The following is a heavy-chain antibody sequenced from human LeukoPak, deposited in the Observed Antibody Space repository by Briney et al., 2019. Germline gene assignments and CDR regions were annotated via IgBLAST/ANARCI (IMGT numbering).Heavy chain of an antibody. V-gene: IGHV3-23*01. CDR1: GFTFSSYA. D-gene: IGHD3-3*01. CDR2: ISGSGGST. J-gene: IGHJ4*02. CDR3: ANMFGYYDFWSGYRHHYYFDY. Sequence: GGSLRLSCAASGFTFSSYAMSWVRQAPGKGLEWVSAISGSGGSTYYADSVKGRFTISRDNSKNTLYLQMNSLRAEDTAVYYCANMFGYYDFWSGYRHHYYFDYWGQGTLVTVSS.